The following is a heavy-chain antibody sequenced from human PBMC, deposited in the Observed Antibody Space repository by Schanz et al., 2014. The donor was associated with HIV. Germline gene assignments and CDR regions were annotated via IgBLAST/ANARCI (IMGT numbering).Heavy chain of an antibody. V-gene: IGHV3-30*18. D-gene: IGHD6-13*01. CDR1: GFTFSSYG. CDR2: ISYDGSKE. Sequence: QVQLLESGGGVVQPVLRLSCAASGFTFSSYGMHWVRQAPGKGLEWVAVISYDGSKEYYVDSVKGRFTISRENSKNTLYLQMNSLRTEDTAVYYCAKDGFAEQQLSGNDYWGQGTLVIVSS. J-gene: IGHJ4*02. CDR3: AKDGFAEQQLSGNDY.